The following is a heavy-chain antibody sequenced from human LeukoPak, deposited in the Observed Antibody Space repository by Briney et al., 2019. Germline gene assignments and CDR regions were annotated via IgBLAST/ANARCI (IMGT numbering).Heavy chain of an antibody. V-gene: IGHV4-59*12. J-gene: IGHJ4*02. CDR1: GGSITNYY. D-gene: IGHD6-19*01. Sequence: SETLSLTCTVSGGSITNYYWSWIRQPPGKGLEWIGYMYYSGRTNYNPPLKSRVTISVDLSKNQFSLKLSSVTAADTAVYYCARWYSSGWAFDYWGQGTLVTVSS. CDR3: ARWYSSGWAFDY. CDR2: MYYSGRT.